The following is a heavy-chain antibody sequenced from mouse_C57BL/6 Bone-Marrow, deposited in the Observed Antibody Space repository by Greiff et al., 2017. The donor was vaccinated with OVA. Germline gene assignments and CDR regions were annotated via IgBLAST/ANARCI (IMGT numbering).Heavy chain of an antibody. CDR2: IWRGGST. CDR3: AENGGRRYGFAY. V-gene: IGHV2-5*01. CDR1: GFSLTSYG. J-gene: IGHJ3*01. D-gene: IGHD2-14*01. Sequence: QVQLKESGPGLVQPSQSLSITCTVSGFSLTSYGVHWVRQSPGKGLEWLGVIWRGGSTDYNAAFMSRLSITKDNSKGQVFVIMNSLQAYETAIYYCAENGGRRYGFAYWGQGTLVTVSA.